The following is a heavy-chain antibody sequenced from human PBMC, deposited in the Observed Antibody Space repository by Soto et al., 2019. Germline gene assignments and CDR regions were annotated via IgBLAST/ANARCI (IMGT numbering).Heavy chain of an antibody. CDR2: ISGSGGST. V-gene: IGHV3-23*01. J-gene: IGHJ4*02. Sequence: EVQLLESGGGLVQPGGSLGLSCAASGFTFSSYAMSWVRQAPGKGLERVSVISGSGGSTYYADSVKGRFTISRDNSKNTLYLQMNSLRAEDTAVYYCAKRGSGSYYDYWGQGTLVTVSS. CDR1: GFTFSSYA. CDR3: AKRGSGSYYDY. D-gene: IGHD3-10*01.